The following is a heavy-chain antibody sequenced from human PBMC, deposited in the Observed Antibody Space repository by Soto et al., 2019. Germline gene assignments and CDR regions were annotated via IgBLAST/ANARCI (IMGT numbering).Heavy chain of an antibody. D-gene: IGHD6-19*01. CDR1: GGSISSYY. J-gene: IGHJ4*02. Sequence: SETLSLTCTVSGGSISSYYWSWIRQPPGKGLEWIGYIYYSGSTNYNPSPKSRVTISVDTSKNQFSLKLSSVTAADTAVYYCARGLGWFFYWGQGTLVTVSS. CDR3: ARGLGWFFY. V-gene: IGHV4-59*01. CDR2: IYYSGST.